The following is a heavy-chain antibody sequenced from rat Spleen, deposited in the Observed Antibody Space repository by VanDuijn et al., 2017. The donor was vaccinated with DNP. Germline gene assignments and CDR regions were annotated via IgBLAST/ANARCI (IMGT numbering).Heavy chain of an antibody. D-gene: IGHD1-12*01. CDR2: ISYDGGTP. CDR1: GFTFSNYG. CDR3: ARHRTIMPYYYSMDA. V-gene: IGHV5-7*01. J-gene: IGHJ4*01. Sequence: EVKLVESGGGLVQPGRSLKLSCAVSGFTFSNYGMAWVRQAPKKGLEWVAYISYDGGTPYYRDSVKGRFTISRDNAQSTLYLQMDSLRSEDTATYYCARHRTIMPYYYSMDAWGQGASVTVSS.